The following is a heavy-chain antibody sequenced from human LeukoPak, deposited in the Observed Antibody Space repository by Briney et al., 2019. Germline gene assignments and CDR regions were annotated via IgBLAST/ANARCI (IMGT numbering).Heavy chain of an antibody. V-gene: IGHV3-7*01. CDR3: ARDPTPERYDSGGYDPYFDY. J-gene: IGHJ4*02. Sequence: GGSLRLSCAASGFTFSSYWMSWVRQAPGKGLEWVANIKQDGSEKYYVDSVKGRFTISRDNAKNSLYLQMNSLRAEDAAVYYCARDPTPERYDSGGYDPYFDYWDQGTLVTVSS. CDR2: IKQDGSEK. D-gene: IGHD3-22*01. CDR1: GFTFSSYW.